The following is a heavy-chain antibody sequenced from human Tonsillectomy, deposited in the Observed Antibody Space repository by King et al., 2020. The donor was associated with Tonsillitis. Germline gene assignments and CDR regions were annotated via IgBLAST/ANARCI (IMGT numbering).Heavy chain of an antibody. D-gene: IGHD3-3*01. CDR2: INSDGSST. V-gene: IGHV3-74*01. CDR1: GFTFSSYW. CDR3: ARGGRSGRAPFDY. J-gene: IGHJ4*02. Sequence: EVQLVESGGGLVQPGGSLRLSCAASGFTFSSYWMHWVRQAPGKGLVWVSRINSDGSSTSYADSVKGRFTISRDNAKKTLYLQMNSLRAEDTAVYYCARGGRSGRAPFDYWGQGTLVTVSS.